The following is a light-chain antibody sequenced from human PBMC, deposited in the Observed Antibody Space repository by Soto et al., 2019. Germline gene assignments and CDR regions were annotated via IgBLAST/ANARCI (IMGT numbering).Light chain of an antibody. J-gene: IGKJ5*01. CDR2: DDY. Sequence: EIQMTQSPSTLSAALRDRATISCRASQSISSWLAWYQQKPGKDNKTMIYDDYSLESGVTSRFSGSGSGTEFTLTIRSLQPEDFATYYCKQHKSNPIPLGKGTRVEIK. V-gene: IGKV1-5*01. CDR1: QSISSW. CDR3: KQHKSNPIP.